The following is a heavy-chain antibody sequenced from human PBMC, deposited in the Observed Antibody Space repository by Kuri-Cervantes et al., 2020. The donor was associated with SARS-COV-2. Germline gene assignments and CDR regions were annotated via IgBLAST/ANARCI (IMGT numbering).Heavy chain of an antibody. CDR1: GGSISSSSYY. J-gene: IGHJ6*02. V-gene: IGHV4-31*01. D-gene: IGHD4-17*01. CDR3: ARGASNDYGDYYYYGMDV. Sequence: LRLSCTVSGGSISSSSYYWGWIRQPPGKGLEWIGYIYYSGSTYYNPSLKSLVTISVDTSKNQFSLKLSSVTAADTAVYYCARGASNDYGDYYYYGMDVWGQGTTVTVSS. CDR2: IYYSGST.